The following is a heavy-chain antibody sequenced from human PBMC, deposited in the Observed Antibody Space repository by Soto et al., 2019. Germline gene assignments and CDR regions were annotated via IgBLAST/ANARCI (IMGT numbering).Heavy chain of an antibody. CDR1: GFTFSSYW. Sequence: EVQLVESGGGLVQPGGSLRLSCAASGFTFSSYWMHWVRQAPGKGLVWVSRINSDGSSTSYADSVKGRFTISRDNAKNTFFLQMTIVREEDTAVYYCVRTSLVVAAATREDYWGQGTLVTVSS. J-gene: IGHJ4*02. D-gene: IGHD2-15*01. CDR2: INSDGSST. CDR3: VRTSLVVAAATREDY. V-gene: IGHV3-74*01.